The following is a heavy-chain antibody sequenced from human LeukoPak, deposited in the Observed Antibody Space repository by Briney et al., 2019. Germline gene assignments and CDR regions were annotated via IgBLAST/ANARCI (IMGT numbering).Heavy chain of an antibody. J-gene: IGHJ3*02. CDR1: GFTFSSYA. CDR3: TKDRDYGDYRSAFDI. D-gene: IGHD4-17*01. Sequence: PGGSLRLSCAASGFTFSSYAMSWVRQAPGKGLEWVSAISGSGGSTYYADSVKGRFTISRDNSKNTLYLQMNSLRAEDMAVYYCTKDRDYGDYRSAFDIWGQGTMVTVSS. V-gene: IGHV3-23*01. CDR2: ISGSGGST.